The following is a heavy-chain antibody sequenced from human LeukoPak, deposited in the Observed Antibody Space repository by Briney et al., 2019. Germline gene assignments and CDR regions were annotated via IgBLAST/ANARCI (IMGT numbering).Heavy chain of an antibody. CDR2: IYYSGST. CDR1: GGSISSYY. Sequence: PSETLSLTCTVSGGSISSYYWSWIRQPPGKGLEWIGYIYYSGSTNYNPSLKGRVTISVDTSKNQFSLKLSSVTAADTAVYYCARDRPNYDFWSGSRTDAFDIWGQGTMVTVSS. D-gene: IGHD3-3*01. CDR3: ARDRPNYDFWSGSRTDAFDI. V-gene: IGHV4-59*01. J-gene: IGHJ3*02.